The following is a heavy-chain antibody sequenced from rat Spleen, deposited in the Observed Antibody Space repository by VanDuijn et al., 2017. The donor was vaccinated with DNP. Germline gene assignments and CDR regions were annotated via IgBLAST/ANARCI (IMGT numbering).Heavy chain of an antibody. CDR3: ARHSHYGHFDY. V-gene: IGHV5-29*01. CDR2: ISYDGATT. CDR1: GFTFSNYG. J-gene: IGHJ2*01. D-gene: IGHD1-11*01. Sequence: EVQLVESGGGLVQPGRSLKLSCEVSGFTFSNYGMAWVRQTPKKGLEWVATISYDGATTYYRNSVRGRFTISRDNARSALYLQMGSLRSEDTATYYCARHSHYGHFDYWGQGVMVTVSS.